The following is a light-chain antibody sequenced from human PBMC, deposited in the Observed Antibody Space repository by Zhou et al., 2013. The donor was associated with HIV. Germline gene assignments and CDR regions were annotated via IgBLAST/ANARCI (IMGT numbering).Light chain of an antibody. CDR3: QQYYAPPLT. V-gene: IGKV3-15*01. J-gene: IGKJ4*01. CDR1: QSVTSN. Sequence: EIVMTQSPATLSVSPGERATLSCRASQSVTSNLAWYQQTPGQAPRLLIYGASTRATGIPARFSGSGSGTEFTLTISSLQSEDVAVYYCQQYYAPPLTFGGGTQVEIK. CDR2: GAS.